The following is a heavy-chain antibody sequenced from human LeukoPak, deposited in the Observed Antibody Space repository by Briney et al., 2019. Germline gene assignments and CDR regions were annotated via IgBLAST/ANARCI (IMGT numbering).Heavy chain of an antibody. D-gene: IGHD2-2*01. CDR3: AREEIIVVPDAAPAEYLQH. J-gene: IGHJ1*01. Sequence: GGSLRLSCAASGFNFSAYAMTWVRQAPGKGLEWVSSISSSGEYTYYIDSVKGRFIISRDESKNTVYLQMNRLRAEDTATYYCAREEIIVVPDAAPAEYLQHWGQGTLVTVSP. CDR2: ISSSGEYT. V-gene: IGHV3-23*01. CDR1: GFNFSAYA.